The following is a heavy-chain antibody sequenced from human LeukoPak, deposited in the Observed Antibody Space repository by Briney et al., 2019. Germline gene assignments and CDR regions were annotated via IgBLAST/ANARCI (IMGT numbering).Heavy chain of an antibody. Sequence: GGSLRLSCAASGXTFSSYAMHWVRQAPGKGLEWVAVISYDGSNKFYADSVKGRFTLSRDNSKNTLYLQMNSLRIEDTAVYYCGRGSVGFGELNYWGQGTLVTVSS. D-gene: IGHD3-10*01. CDR1: GXTFSSYA. J-gene: IGHJ4*02. CDR2: ISYDGSNK. CDR3: GRGSVGFGELNY. V-gene: IGHV3-30-3*01.